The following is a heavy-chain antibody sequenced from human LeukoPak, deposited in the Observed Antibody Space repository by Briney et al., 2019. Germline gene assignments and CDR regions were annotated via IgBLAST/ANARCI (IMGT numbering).Heavy chain of an antibody. CDR2: ISGSGGST. Sequence: GGSLRLSCAASGFTFSSYAMSWVRQAPGKGLEWVSAISGSGGSTYYADSVKGRFTISRDNSKNTLYLQMNSLRAEDTAVYYCARDLSTFLEGGRHYYYYGMDVWGQGTTVTVSS. V-gene: IGHV3-23*01. CDR1: GFTFSSYA. D-gene: IGHD3-3*01. J-gene: IGHJ6*02. CDR3: ARDLSTFLEGGRHYYYYGMDV.